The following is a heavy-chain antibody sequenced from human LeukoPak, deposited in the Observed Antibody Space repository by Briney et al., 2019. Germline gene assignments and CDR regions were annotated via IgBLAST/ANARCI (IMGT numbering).Heavy chain of an antibody. CDR1: GFTFSSYA. Sequence: GGSLRLSCAASGFTFSSYAMSWVRQAPGKGLEWVSAISGSGGSTYYADSVKGRFTISRDNSKNTLYLQMNSLRAEDTAVYYCARTGERDSDFWSGYYTLNWFDPWGQGTLVTVSS. CDR3: ARTGERDSDFWSGYYTLNWFDP. J-gene: IGHJ5*02. D-gene: IGHD3-3*01. CDR2: ISGSGGST. V-gene: IGHV3-23*01.